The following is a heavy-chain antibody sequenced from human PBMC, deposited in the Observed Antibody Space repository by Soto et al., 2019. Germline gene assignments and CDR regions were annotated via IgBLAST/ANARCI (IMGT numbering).Heavy chain of an antibody. CDR3: AREPSPYCAGDCYFDGFDR. Sequence: QVQLVQSGAEVKKPGSSVKVSCKASGGTFSTYAISWMRQAPGQGLEWMGGIIPMFGMANYAQNFQGRVTITADESTTTAYMELSNLRSDDTAVYSCAREPSPYCAGDCYFDGFDRWGQGTQVTVSS. V-gene: IGHV1-69*01. J-gene: IGHJ3*02. D-gene: IGHD2-21*02. CDR2: IIPMFGMA. CDR1: GGTFSTYA.